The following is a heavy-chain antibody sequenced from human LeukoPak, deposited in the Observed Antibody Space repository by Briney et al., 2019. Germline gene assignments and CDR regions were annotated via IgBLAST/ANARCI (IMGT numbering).Heavy chain of an antibody. CDR3: ARDGTAAGENLFDY. D-gene: IGHD6-13*01. Sequence: ASVKVSCKASGYTFTGYYMHWVRQAPGQGLEWMGWINPNSGGTDYAQKFQGRVTMTRDTSISTAYMELSRLRSDDTAVYYCARDGTAAGENLFDYWGQGTLVTVSS. CDR1: GYTFTGYY. J-gene: IGHJ4*02. V-gene: IGHV1-2*02. CDR2: INPNSGGT.